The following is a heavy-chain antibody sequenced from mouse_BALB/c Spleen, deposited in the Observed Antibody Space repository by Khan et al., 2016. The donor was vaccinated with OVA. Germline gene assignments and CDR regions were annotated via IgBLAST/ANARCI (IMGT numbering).Heavy chain of an antibody. CDR2: ISSGGSYT. V-gene: IGHV5-6*02. D-gene: IGHD1-1*01. CDR3: ARLAYYYDSEGFAY. Sequence: EVKLEESGGDLVKPEGSLKLSCAASGFTFSTYGMSWVRQTPDKRLEWVATISSGGSYTYYPDSVQGRFTISRDNAKNTLYLQMSSLKSEDTAMFYCARLAYYYDSEGFAYWGQGTLVTVSA. J-gene: IGHJ3*01. CDR1: GFTFSTYG.